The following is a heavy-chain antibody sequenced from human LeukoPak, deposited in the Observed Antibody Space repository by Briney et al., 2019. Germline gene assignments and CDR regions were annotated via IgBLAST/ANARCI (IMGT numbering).Heavy chain of an antibody. CDR1: GHTFTGYY. J-gene: IGHJ4*02. D-gene: IGHD1-26*01. V-gene: IGHV1-2*02. CDR2: INPNNGGT. Sequence: GASVKVSCKASGHTFTGYYIHWVRQAPGQGLEWMGWINPNNGGTKYTQKFLGRVTMTGDTSINTAYMEVTSQRSDDTAVYYCTRRLGGSSEGYDYWGQGTLVTVSS. CDR3: TRRLGGSSEGYDY.